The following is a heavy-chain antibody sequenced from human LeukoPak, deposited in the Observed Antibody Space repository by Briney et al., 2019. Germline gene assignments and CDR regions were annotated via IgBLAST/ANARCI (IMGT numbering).Heavy chain of an antibody. J-gene: IGHJ4*02. CDR2: INHSGSI. CDR3: AFTTGNYYLDS. V-gene: IGHV4-34*01. CDR1: GGSFSGHY. D-gene: IGHD1-26*01. Sequence: SETLSLTCVVYGGSFSGHYWSWIRQPPGKGLEWIGEINHSGSINYNPSLKSRVTVPVDTSKNQFSLKLSSVTAADTAVYYCAFTTGNYYLDSWGQGTLVTVSS.